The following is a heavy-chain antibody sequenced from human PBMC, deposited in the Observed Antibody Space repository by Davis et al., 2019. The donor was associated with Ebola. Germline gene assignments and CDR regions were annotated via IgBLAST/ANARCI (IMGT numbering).Heavy chain of an antibody. CDR1: GFTFRHWG. D-gene: IGHD2-2*01. V-gene: IGHV3-23*01. CDR3: VQGTTSCHV. CDR2: ISMSGGST. J-gene: IGHJ4*02. Sequence: PGGSLRLSCAASGFTFRHWGMTWVRQAPGNGLEFVAAISMSGGSTDYADSVKVRFTISRDNSKNMLYLQMNSLRVEDTALYYCVQGTTSCHVWGQGTLVTVSS.